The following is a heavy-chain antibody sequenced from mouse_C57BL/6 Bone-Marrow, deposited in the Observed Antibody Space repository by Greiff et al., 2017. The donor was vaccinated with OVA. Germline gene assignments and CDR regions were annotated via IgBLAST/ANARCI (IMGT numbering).Heavy chain of an antibody. D-gene: IGHD1-1*02. Sequence: EVKLVESVAELVRPGASVKLSCTASGFNIKNTYMHWVKQRPEQGLEWIGRIDPANGNTKYAPKFQGKATITADTSSNTAYLQLSSLTSEDTAIYYCARDMVRGYWYFDVWGTGTTVTVSS. CDR1: GFNIKNTY. CDR3: ARDMVRGYWYFDV. V-gene: IGHV14-3*01. CDR2: IDPANGNT. J-gene: IGHJ1*03.